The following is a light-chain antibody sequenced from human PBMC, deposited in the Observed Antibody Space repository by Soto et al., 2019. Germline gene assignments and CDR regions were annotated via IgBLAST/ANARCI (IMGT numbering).Light chain of an antibody. V-gene: IGLV3-21*01. CDR2: YDS. CDR3: QVWDSSSDHVI. CDR1: NIGIKS. J-gene: IGLJ2*01. Sequence: SYELTQPTSVSVAPGKTARITCGGDNIGIKSVHWYQQKPGQAPVLVIYYDSNRPSGIPERFSGSNSGNTATLTISRVEAGDEADYCCQVWDSSSDHVIFGGGTKLTVL.